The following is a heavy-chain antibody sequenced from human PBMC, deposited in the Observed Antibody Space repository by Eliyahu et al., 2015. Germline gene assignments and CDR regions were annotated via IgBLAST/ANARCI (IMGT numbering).Heavy chain of an antibody. J-gene: IGHJ4*02. Sequence: QLQLQESGPGLVKPSETLSLTCXVSXXSITSSSYXWGWIRQPPGKGLEWIGSIYXTGTTYYNPSLKSRVTVSVETSKNQFSLKLNSVTAADTAVYYCARRTPWAIGGHFDYWGQGTLVTVSS. CDR1: XXSITSSSYX. CDR3: ARRTPWAIGGHFDY. CDR2: IYXTGTT. V-gene: IGHV4-39*01. D-gene: IGHD2-2*01.